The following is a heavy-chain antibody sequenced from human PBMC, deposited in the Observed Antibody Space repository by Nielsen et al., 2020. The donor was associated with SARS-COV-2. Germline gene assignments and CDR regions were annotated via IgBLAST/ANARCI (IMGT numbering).Heavy chain of an antibody. Sequence: WIRQPPGKGLEWVAVISYDGSNKYYADSVKGRFTISRDNSKNTLYLQMNSLRAEDTAVYYCARARGAYGDYYYYYHTDVWGKGTTVTVSS. V-gene: IGHV3-30*03. CDR2: ISYDGSNK. D-gene: IGHD4-17*01. J-gene: IGHJ6*03. CDR3: ARARGAYGDYYYYYHTDV.